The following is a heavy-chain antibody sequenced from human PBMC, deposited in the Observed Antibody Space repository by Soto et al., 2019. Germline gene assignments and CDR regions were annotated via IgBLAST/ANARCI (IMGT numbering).Heavy chain of an antibody. CDR1: GFTFSGSA. V-gene: IGHV3-73*02. CDR3: TRQPDYGDWLFDP. CDR2: IRSKANSYAT. Sequence: EVQLVESGGGLVQPGGSLKLSCAASGFTFSGSAMHWVRQASGKGLEWVGRIRSKANSYATAYAASVKGRFTISRDDSKNTAYLQMNSLKTEDTAVYYCTRQPDYGDWLFDPWGQGTLVTVSS. J-gene: IGHJ5*02. D-gene: IGHD4-17*01.